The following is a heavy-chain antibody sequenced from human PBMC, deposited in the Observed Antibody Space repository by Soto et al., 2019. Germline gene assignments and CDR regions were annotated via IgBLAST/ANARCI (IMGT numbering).Heavy chain of an antibody. J-gene: IGHJ4*02. CDR3: AKSIPSYDFWSGPYFDY. V-gene: IGHV4-39*01. D-gene: IGHD3-3*01. CDR2: IYYSGST. Sequence: SETLSLTCTVSGGSISSSSYYWGWIRQPPGKGLEWIGSIYYSGSTYYNPSLKSRVTISVDTSKNQFSLKLSSVTAADTAVYYCAKSIPSYDFWSGPYFDYWGQGTLVTVSS. CDR1: GGSISSSSYY.